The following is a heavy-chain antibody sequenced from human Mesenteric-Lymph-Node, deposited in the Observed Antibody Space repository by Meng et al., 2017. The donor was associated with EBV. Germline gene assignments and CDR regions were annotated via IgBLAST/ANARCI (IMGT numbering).Heavy chain of an antibody. CDR1: GDSVASNSAA. J-gene: IGHJ4*02. Sequence: GPSPEAGPGLVKPAQTLSRTCDISGDSVASNSAAWNWIRQFPSRGPEWLGRTYYRSKWYNGYAVSVKSRITINPDTSKNQFSLQLNSVTPEDTAMYFCARSGSSGWIDYWGQGTLVTVSS. CDR3: ARSGSSGWIDY. D-gene: IGHD6-19*01. CDR2: TYYRSKWYN. V-gene: IGHV6-1*01.